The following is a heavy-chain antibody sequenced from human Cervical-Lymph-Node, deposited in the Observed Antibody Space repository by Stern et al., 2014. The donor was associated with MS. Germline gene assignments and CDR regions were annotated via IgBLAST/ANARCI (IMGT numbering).Heavy chain of an antibody. Sequence: QLVQSGGEVKKPGSSVKVSCMASGGSFNNHAVNWVRQAPGQGLEWMGGIIPIFGAPDYAQKFQGRVTITADESTSTVYMEFSSLRSEDTAMYYCAKGRGSYWFFDLWGRGTLVIVSS. D-gene: IGHD1-26*01. CDR3: AKGRGSYWFFDL. V-gene: IGHV1-69*01. CDR1: GGSFNNHA. J-gene: IGHJ2*01. CDR2: IIPIFGAP.